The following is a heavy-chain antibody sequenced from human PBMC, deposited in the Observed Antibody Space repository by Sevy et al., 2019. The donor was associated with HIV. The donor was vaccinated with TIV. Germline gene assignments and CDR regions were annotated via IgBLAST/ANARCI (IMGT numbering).Heavy chain of an antibody. CDR3: ARGASLYSSSIIEYDY. CDR1: GYTFTFYD. D-gene: IGHD6-6*01. CDR2: MNPNSGNT. J-gene: IGHJ4*02. V-gene: IGHV1-8*01. Sequence: ASVKVSCKASGYTFTFYDINWVRQATGQGLEWVGWMNPNSGNTGYAQKVQGRVTMTRNTSISTAYMDLSSLRSEDTAVFYCARGASLYSSSIIEYDYWGQGTLVTVSS.